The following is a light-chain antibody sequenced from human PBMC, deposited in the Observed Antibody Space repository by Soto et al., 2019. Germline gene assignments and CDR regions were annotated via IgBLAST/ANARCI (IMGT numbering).Light chain of an antibody. Sequence: ETVMTQSPATLSASPGESATLSCGASQSVSSDLGWYQQHPGQARRLLIYGASTRATGLAARFSCTWSRTEFNHTNRTLHSQDFAVSYCQKYNEWPLTFGGGIKVEIK. CDR3: QKYNEWPLT. J-gene: IGKJ4*01. V-gene: IGKV3-15*01. CDR1: QSVSSD. CDR2: GAS.